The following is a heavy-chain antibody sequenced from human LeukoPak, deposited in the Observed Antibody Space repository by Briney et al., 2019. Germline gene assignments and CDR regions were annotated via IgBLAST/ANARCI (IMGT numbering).Heavy chain of an antibody. Sequence: PSETLSLTCTVSGDSISSYYWSWLRQPAGKGLEWLGRIYTSGSTNYNPSLKSRVTMSVDTSKNQFSLKLSSVTAADTAVYYCARDLGYSSSPDYYYYGMDVWGQGTTVTVSS. V-gene: IGHV4-4*07. CDR3: ARDLGYSSSPDYYYYGMDV. CDR1: GDSISSYY. J-gene: IGHJ6*02. CDR2: IYTSGST. D-gene: IGHD6-6*01.